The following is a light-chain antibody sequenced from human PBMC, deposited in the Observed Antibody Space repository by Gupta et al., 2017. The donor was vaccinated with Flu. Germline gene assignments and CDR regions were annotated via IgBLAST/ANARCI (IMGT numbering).Light chain of an antibody. CDR1: QSVSSSY. CDR2: GAS. J-gene: IGKJ4*01. V-gene: IGKV3-20*01. Sequence: EMVLTQSPGPLSLSPGERATLSCRASQSVSSSYLAWYQQKPGQAPRLLIYGASSRATGIPDRFSGSGSGTDFTLTISRLEPEDFAVYYCQQCGSSPLTFGGGTKVEIK. CDR3: QQCGSSPLT.